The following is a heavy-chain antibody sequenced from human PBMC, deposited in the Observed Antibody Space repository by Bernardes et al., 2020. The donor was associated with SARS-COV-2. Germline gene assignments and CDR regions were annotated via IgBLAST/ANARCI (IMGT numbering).Heavy chain of an antibody. V-gene: IGHV3-15*01. CDR3: ATIQYYDFWSGYEIFDY. J-gene: IGHJ4*02. Sequence: GGTLRLSCAASGFTFRNAWMSWVHKGPGKGLEWVGRIKSKSDGETTDYAAPVKGRFTISRADSKNTLNLQMNSLQTEDTAVYYCATIQYYDFWSGYEIFDYWGQGTLVTVSS. CDR1: GFTFRNAW. CDR2: IKSKSDGETT. D-gene: IGHD3-3*01.